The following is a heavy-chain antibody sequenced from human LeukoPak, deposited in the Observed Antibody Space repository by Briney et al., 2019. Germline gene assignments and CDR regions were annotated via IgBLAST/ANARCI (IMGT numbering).Heavy chain of an antibody. CDR2: INHSGGT. CDR3: ARDRYYYGSGSYPPLDY. J-gene: IGHJ4*02. CDR1: GGSFSGYY. V-gene: IGHV4-34*01. Sequence: SETLSLTCAVYGGSFSGYYWSWIRQPPGKGLEWIGEINHSGGTNYNPSLKSRVTISVDTSKNQFSLKLSSVTAADTAVYYCARDRYYYGSGSYPPLDYWGQGTLVTVSS. D-gene: IGHD3-10*01.